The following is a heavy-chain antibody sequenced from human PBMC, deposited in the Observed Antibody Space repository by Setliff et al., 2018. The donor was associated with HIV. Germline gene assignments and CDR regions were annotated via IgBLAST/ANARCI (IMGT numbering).Heavy chain of an antibody. CDR3: ARGRGSSSSWPIDY. V-gene: IGHV4-4*09. CDR2: IYISGST. Sequence: PSETLSLTCTVSGGSISSYYWSWIRQPPGKGLEWIGYIYISGSTNYNPSLKSRVTISVDTSKNQFSLKVNSVTAADTAVYYCARGRGSSSSWPIDYWGQGTLVTVSS. J-gene: IGHJ4*02. CDR1: GGSISSYY. D-gene: IGHD6-13*01.